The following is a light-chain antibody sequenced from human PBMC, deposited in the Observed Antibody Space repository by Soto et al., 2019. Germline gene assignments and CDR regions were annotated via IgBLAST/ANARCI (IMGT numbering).Light chain of an antibody. V-gene: IGLV1-40*01. Sequence: QLVLTQPPSVSGAPGQRVTISYTGSSSNIGAGYDVHWYQQLPGTAPKLLIHGNSNRPSGVPDRFSGSKSGTSASLAITGLQAEDEADYYCQSYDSSLTGYVFGTGTKLTVL. CDR1: SSNIGAGYD. CDR3: QSYDSSLTGYV. CDR2: GNS. J-gene: IGLJ1*01.